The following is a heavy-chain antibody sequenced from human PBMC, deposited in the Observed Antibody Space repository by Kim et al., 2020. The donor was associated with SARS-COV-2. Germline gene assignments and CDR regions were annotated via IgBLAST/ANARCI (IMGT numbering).Heavy chain of an antibody. Sequence: GGSLRLSCAASGFIFSSYSMNWVRQAPGKGLEWVSYISSSSSTIYYADSVKGRFTISRDNAKNSLYLQMNSLRDEDTAVYYCARVRYSGYVWGINYYYYYGMDGCGQGTTVTVSS. D-gene: IGHD5-12*01. CDR2: ISSSSSTI. J-gene: IGHJ6*02. CDR1: GFIFSSYS. CDR3: ARVRYSGYVWGINYYYYYGMDG. V-gene: IGHV3-48*02.